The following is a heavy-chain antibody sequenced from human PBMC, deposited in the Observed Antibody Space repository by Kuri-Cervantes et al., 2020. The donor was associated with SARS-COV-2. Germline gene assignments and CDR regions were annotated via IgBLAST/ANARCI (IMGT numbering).Heavy chain of an antibody. J-gene: IGHJ3*02. CDR3: TRESLGYCTNGVCPAVAFDI. CDR2: IRSKAYGGTT. CDR1: GFTFGDYA. D-gene: IGHD2-8*01. V-gene: IGHV3-49*04. Sequence: GESLKISCTASGFTFGDYAMSWVRQAPGKGLEWVGFIRSKAYGGTTEYAASVKGRFTISRDDFKSIAYLQMNSLKTEDTAVYYCTRESLGYCTNGVCPAVAFDIWGQGTMVTVSS.